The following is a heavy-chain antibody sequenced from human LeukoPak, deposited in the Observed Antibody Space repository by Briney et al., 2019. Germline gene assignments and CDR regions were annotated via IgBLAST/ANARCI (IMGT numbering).Heavy chain of an antibody. D-gene: IGHD2-2*01. CDR2: INSDGSST. CDR3: ASHCSSTSCLDY. CDR1: GFTFSSYW. Sequence: TGGSLRLSCAVSGFTFSSYWMHWVRQAPGKGLVWVSRINSDGSSTSYADSVKGRFIISRDNAKNTLYLQMNSLRVEDTAVYYCASHCSSTSCLDYWGQGTLVTVSS. J-gene: IGHJ4*02. V-gene: IGHV3-74*01.